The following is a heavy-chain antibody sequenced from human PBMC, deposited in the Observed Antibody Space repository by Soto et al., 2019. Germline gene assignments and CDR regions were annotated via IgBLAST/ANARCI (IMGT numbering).Heavy chain of an antibody. CDR3: ARDRRDCSGGSCYGFDY. CDR2: IYSGGST. V-gene: IGHV3-66*01. Sequence: VQLVESGGGLVQPGGSLRLSCAASGFTVSSNYMSWVRQAPGKGLEWVSVIYSGGSTYYADSVKGRFTISRDNSKNTLYLQMNSLRAEDTAVYYCARDRRDCSGGSCYGFDYWGQGTLVTVSS. J-gene: IGHJ4*02. D-gene: IGHD2-15*01. CDR1: GFTVSSNY.